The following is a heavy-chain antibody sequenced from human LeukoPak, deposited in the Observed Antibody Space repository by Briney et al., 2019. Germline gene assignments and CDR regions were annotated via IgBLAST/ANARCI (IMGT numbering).Heavy chain of an antibody. CDR3: ARTTSFTASGYDY. Sequence: ASVKVSCKASGYTFTNYHINWVRQATGQGLEWMGWMNPNNGASGYAQKFQGRVTITRDTSISTSYMELRSLRSDGTAVYFCARTTSFTASGYDYWGQGTLVTVSS. V-gene: IGHV1-8*03. D-gene: IGHD6-25*01. J-gene: IGHJ4*02. CDR1: GYTFTNYH. CDR2: MNPNNGAS.